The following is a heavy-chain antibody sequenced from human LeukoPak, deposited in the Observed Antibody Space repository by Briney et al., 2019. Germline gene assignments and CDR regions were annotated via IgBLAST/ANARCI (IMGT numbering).Heavy chain of an antibody. J-gene: IGHJ4*02. V-gene: IGHV3-30*04. CDR2: ISYDGSNK. CDR3: ARGWPRIDY. CDR1: GFTFSSYA. D-gene: IGHD5-24*01. Sequence: GGSLRLSCAASGFTFSSYAMHWVRQAPGKGLEWVAVISYDGSNKYYADSVKGRFTISRDNSKNTLYLQMNSLRAEDTAVYYCARGWPRIDYWGQGTLATVSS.